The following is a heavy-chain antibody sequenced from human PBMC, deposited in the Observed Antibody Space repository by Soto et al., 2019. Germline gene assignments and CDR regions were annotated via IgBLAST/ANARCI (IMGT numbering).Heavy chain of an antibody. J-gene: IGHJ4*02. D-gene: IGHD2-2*01. Sequence: GGSLRLSCAASGFTFSSYAMHWVRQAPGKGLEWVAVISYDGSNKYYADSVKGRFSISRDNSKNTLYLQMNTLRDEDTAVYYCAKDSLRGEVPAALNFDNWGRGTLVTVST. CDR2: ISYDGSNK. V-gene: IGHV3-30-3*01. CDR3: AKDSLRGEVPAALNFDN. CDR1: GFTFSSYA.